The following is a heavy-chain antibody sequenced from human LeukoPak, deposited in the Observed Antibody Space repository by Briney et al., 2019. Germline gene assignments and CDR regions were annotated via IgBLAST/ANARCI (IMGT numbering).Heavy chain of an antibody. CDR1: GFTFSSYA. V-gene: IGHV3-30-3*01. Sequence: GGSLRLSCAASGFTFSSYAMHWVRQAPGKGLEWVAVISYDGSNKYYADSVKGRFTISRDNSKNTLYLQMNSLRAEDTAVYYCARDHCSSTSCYGRWFDPWGQGTLVTVSS. CDR2: ISYDGSNK. J-gene: IGHJ5*02. CDR3: ARDHCSSTSCYGRWFDP. D-gene: IGHD2-2*01.